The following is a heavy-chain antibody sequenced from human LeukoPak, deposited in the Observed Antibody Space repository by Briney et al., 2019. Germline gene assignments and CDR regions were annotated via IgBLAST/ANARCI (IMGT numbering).Heavy chain of an antibody. D-gene: IGHD5-24*01. CDR2: ISYSGST. Sequence: SETLSLTCTVSGGSINNGTYYWSWIRQHPGKGLEWIGYISYSGSTYYNPPLKSRLTISVDTSKNQFSLKLTSATAADTAVYYCARDVGRDGFNLRNWFDPWGQGTLVSVSS. V-gene: IGHV4-31*03. CDR1: GGSINNGTYY. CDR3: ARDVGRDGFNLRNWFDP. J-gene: IGHJ5*02.